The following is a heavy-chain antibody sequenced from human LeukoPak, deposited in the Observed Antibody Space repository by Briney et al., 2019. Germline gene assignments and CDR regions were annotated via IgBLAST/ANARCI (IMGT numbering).Heavy chain of an antibody. D-gene: IGHD2-15*01. CDR1: GYTFTSYD. CDR2: MNPNSGNT. Sequence: ASVKVSCKASGYTFTSYDINWVRQATGQGLEWMGWMNPNSGNTGYAQKFQGRVTMTRNTSISTAYMERSSLRSEETAVYYCARGQKRDCSGGSCCNYWGQGTLVTVSS. V-gene: IGHV1-8*01. J-gene: IGHJ4*02. CDR3: ARGQKRDCSGGSCCNY.